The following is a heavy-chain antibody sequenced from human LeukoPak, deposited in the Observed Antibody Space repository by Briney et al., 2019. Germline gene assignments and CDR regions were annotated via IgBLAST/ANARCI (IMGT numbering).Heavy chain of an antibody. Sequence: SETLSLTCTVSGGSISSYYWSWIRQPPGKGLEWIGYIYYSGSTNYNPSLKSRVTISVDTSKNQLSLKLSSVTAADTAVYYCARGGGEIAFDYWGQGTLVTVST. CDR1: GGSISSYY. D-gene: IGHD5-24*01. V-gene: IGHV4-59*08. CDR3: ARGGGEIAFDY. J-gene: IGHJ4*02. CDR2: IYYSGST.